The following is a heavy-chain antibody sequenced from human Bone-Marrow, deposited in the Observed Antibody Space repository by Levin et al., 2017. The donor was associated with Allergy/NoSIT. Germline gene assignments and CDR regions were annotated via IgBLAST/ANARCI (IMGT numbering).Heavy chain of an antibody. J-gene: IGHJ5*02. CDR1: GYSFTHYA. V-gene: IGHV1-3*01. CDR3: AREVIPRGSSRQWLPLDWFDP. D-gene: IGHD5-12*01. CDR2: INPVNGNT. Sequence: ASVKVSCKASGYSFTHYAIHWVRQAPGQGLEWMGWINPVNGNTKYSQNFQGRVTITKDTSASTVYVELSSLRSEDTAVYYCAREVIPRGSSRQWLPLDWFDPWGQGTLVTVSS.